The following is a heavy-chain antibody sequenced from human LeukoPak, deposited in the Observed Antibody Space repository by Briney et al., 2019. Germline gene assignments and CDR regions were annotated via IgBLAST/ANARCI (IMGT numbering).Heavy chain of an antibody. D-gene: IGHD2-8*01. Sequence: GGSLRLSCAASGFTFSSYGMSWVRQAPGKGLEWVAYLQYDGSNQQYADSVKGRFSVSRDNSKNMLNLQMNSLRAEDTAVYYCAKDRCSNGIGCLFYYMDVWGKGTTVTIYS. V-gene: IGHV3-30*02. CDR1: GFTFSSYG. J-gene: IGHJ6*04. CDR2: LQYDGSNQ. CDR3: AKDRCSNGIGCLFYYMDV.